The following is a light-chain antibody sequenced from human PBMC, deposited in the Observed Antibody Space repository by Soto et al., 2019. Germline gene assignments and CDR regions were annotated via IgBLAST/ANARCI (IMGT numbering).Light chain of an antibody. J-gene: IGKJ1*01. Sequence: EIVLTQSPGTLSLSPGERDPLSCRASQSVSNNYLAWYQHKPGQAPRLLIYGASNRATGIPDRFSGSGSGTDFTLTISRLEPEDFAVYYCQQYGSSGTFGQGTKVDI. CDR3: QQYGSSGT. V-gene: IGKV3-20*01. CDR1: QSVSNNY. CDR2: GAS.